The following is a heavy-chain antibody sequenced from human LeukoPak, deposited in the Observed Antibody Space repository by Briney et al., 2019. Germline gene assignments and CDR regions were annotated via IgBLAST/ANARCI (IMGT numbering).Heavy chain of an antibody. CDR1: GFTFSSYA. D-gene: IGHD5-18*01. J-gene: IGHJ4*02. CDR2: ISYDGSSK. V-gene: IGHV3-30-3*01. Sequence: GGSLRLSCAASGFTFSSYAMHWVRRAPGKGLEWVAVISYDGSSKYYADSVKGRFTISRDNSKNTLYLQMNSLRAEDTAVYYCARGAPGYSYGLIDYWGQGTLVTVSS. CDR3: ARGAPGYSYGLIDY.